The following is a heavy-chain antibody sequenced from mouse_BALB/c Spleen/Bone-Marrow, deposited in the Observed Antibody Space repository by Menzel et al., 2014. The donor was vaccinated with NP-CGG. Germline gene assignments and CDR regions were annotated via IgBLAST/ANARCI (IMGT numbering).Heavy chain of an antibody. V-gene: IGHV1-69*01. CDR2: IDTSDSYI. D-gene: IGHD2-4*01. J-gene: IGHJ4*01. Sequence: QVQLQQSGAEFVMPGASVKLSCKASGYTFTDKWMHWVKQRPGQGLEWIGAIDTSDSYINYDQKFKGKASLTVDASSSAAYMHLSRLTSDDSAVYDFARGGHDFSLAYWGQGTSVIVSS. CDR3: ARGGHDFSLAY. CDR1: GYTFTDKW.